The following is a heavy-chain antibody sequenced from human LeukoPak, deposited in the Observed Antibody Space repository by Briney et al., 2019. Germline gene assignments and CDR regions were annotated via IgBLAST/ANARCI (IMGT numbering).Heavy chain of an antibody. CDR2: INPSGGST. CDR3: AREVIVVVSAAPYLYYFDY. Sequence: ASVKVSCKASGYTFTSYYMHWVRQAPGQGLEWMGLINPSGGSTSYAQKFQGRVTMTRDTSTSTVYMELSSLRSEDTAVYYCAREVIVVVSAAPYLYYFDYWGQGTLVTVSS. J-gene: IGHJ4*02. CDR1: GYTFTSYY. D-gene: IGHD2-2*01. V-gene: IGHV1-46*01.